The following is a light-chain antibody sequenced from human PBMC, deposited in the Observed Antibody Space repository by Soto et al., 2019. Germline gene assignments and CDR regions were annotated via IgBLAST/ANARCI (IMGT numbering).Light chain of an antibody. CDR1: QGISSY. Sequence: DIQLTQSPSFLSASVGDRVTITCRASQGISSYLAWYQQKPGKAPKLLIYVAYTLQSGVPSRFSGSGSGTDFTLKISSLQPEDLATDYCQQDNSYQLTVGGGTKVEIK. CDR3: QQDNSYQLT. J-gene: IGKJ4*01. V-gene: IGKV1-9*01. CDR2: VAY.